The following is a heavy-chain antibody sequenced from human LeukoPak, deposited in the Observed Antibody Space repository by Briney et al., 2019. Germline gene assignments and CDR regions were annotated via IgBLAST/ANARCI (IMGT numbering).Heavy chain of an antibody. Sequence: SQTLSLTCAISGDSVSSTSDAWNWVRQSPSRGLEWLGRTYYRSKWYNEYAASVKGRITINPDTSKNQFSLQLNSVTAEDSAVYYCARSAAGTVDYWGQGTLVTVSS. D-gene: IGHD6-13*01. V-gene: IGHV6-1*01. J-gene: IGHJ4*02. CDR3: ARSAAGTVDY. CDR2: TYYRSKWYN. CDR1: GDSVSSTSDA.